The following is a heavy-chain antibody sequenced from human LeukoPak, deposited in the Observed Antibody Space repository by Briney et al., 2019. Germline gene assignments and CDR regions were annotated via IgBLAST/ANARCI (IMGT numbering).Heavy chain of an antibody. D-gene: IGHD3-22*01. CDR3: ARVGLTYYYDSSGYNWFDP. V-gene: IGHV3-48*01. CDR1: GFTFSSYS. J-gene: IGHJ5*02. CDR2: ISSSGSTI. Sequence: GGSLRLSCAASGFTFSSYSMNWLRQAPGKGLEGVSYISSSGSTIYYADSVKGRFTISRDNAKNSLYLQMNSLRAEDTAVYYCARVGLTYYYDSSGYNWFDPWGQGTLVTVSS.